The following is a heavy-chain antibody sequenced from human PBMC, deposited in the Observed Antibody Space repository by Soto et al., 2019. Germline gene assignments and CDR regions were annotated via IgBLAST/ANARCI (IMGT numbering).Heavy chain of an antibody. CDR3: VRQFSVDYFDY. V-gene: IGHV4-39*01. CDR1: GDSITSNSYF. J-gene: IGHJ4*02. Sequence: SETLSLTCTVSGDSITSNSYFWAWIRQPPGKGLEWIGSIYYSGTTYKKPSLKSRVTISVDRSKNQFSLKLSSVTAADTAVYECVRQFSVDYFDYWGQAVLVSVSS. CDR2: IYYSGTT.